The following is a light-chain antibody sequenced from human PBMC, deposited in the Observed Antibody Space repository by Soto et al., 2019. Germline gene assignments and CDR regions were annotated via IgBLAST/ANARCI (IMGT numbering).Light chain of an antibody. CDR2: GAS. J-gene: IGKJ4*01. V-gene: IGKV3-15*01. CDR3: QQYNNWPLT. CDR1: QSVSSN. Sequence: EIVMTQSPATLSVSRGERATLSCRASQSVSSNLAWYQQKPGQAPRLLIYGASTRATGIPARFSGSGSGTEFTLTISSLQSEDFAVYYCQQYNNWPLTFGRGTTVDSK.